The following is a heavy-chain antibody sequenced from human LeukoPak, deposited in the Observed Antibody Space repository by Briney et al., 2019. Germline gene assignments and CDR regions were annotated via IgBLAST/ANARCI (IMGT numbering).Heavy chain of an antibody. CDR2: ISGSGGST. Sequence: PGGSLRLSCAASEFDFSSHAMTWVRQAPGKGLEWVSAISGSGGSTYYADSVKGRFTISRDNSKNTLYLQMNSLRAEDTAVYYCAKDLNDFWSGYYLSYYYYYGMDVWGQGTTVTVSS. V-gene: IGHV3-23*01. CDR3: AKDLNDFWSGYYLSYYYYYGMDV. J-gene: IGHJ6*02. CDR1: EFDFSSHA. D-gene: IGHD3-3*01.